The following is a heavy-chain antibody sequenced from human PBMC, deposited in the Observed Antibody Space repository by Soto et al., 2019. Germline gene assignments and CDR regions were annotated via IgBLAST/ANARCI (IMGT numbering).Heavy chain of an antibody. D-gene: IGHD6-13*01. CDR1: GFTFSSYD. V-gene: IGHV3-13*01. Sequence: PGGSLRLSCAASGFTFSSYDMHWVRQATGKGLEWVSAIGTAGDTYYPGSVKGRFTISRENAKNTLYLQMNSLRAEDTAVYYCAKPCIAAVGPYNWFDPWGQGTLVTVSS. CDR2: IGTAGDT. CDR3: AKPCIAAVGPYNWFDP. J-gene: IGHJ5*02.